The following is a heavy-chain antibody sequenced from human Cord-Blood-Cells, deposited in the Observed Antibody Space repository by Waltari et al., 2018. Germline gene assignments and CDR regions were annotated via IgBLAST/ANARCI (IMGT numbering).Heavy chain of an antibody. V-gene: IGHV4-4*07. CDR3: ARDKGYCSSTSCYVWYFDL. CDR1: GGSISSYY. J-gene: IGHJ2*01. Sequence: QVQLQESGPGLVKPSETLSLTCTVSGGSISSYYWRWIRQPAGKGLEWIGRIYTRGRTNYNPSRKSRVTMSGDTSKNQFSLKLSSVTAADTAVYYCARDKGYCSSTSCYVWYFDLWGRGTLVTVSS. CDR2: IYTRGRT. D-gene: IGHD2-2*01.